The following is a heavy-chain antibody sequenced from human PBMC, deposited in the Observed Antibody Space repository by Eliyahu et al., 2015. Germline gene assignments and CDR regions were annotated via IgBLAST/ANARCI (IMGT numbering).Heavy chain of an antibody. CDR2: IYEDGGT. CDR1: GGSIXGTYW. J-gene: IGHJ5*01. V-gene: IGHV4-4*02. D-gene: IGHD2-2*01. CDR3: ARQHTSWSNWFDS. Sequence: QVQLQESGPGLVKPSGTLSLTCDVSGGSIXGTYWWSWVRQSPGKGLEWIGEIYEDGGTNYNPSLKSRVTMSVDTAKNQISLKLDSVTAADTAVYYCARQHTSWSNWFDSWGQGTLVTVSS.